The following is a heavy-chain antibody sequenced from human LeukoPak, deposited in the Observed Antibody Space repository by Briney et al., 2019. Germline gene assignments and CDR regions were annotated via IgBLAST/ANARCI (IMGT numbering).Heavy chain of an antibody. CDR3: ARGALVVVPAAMGYYYYMDV. J-gene: IGHJ6*03. Sequence: SETLSLTCAVYGESFSGYYWSWIRQPPGKGLEWIGEINHSGSTNYNPSLKSRVTISVDTSKNQFSLKVSSVTAADTAVYYCARGALVVVPAAMGYYYYMDVWGKGTTVTVSS. CDR2: INHSGST. D-gene: IGHD2-2*01. V-gene: IGHV4-34*01. CDR1: GESFSGYY.